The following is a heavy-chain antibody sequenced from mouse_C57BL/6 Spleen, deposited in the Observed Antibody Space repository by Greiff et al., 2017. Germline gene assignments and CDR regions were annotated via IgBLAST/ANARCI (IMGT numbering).Heavy chain of an antibody. Sequence: QVQLQQPGAELVRPGSSVKLSCKASGYTFTSYWMDWVKQRPGQGLEWIGNIYPSDSETHYNQKFKDKATLTVDKASSTAYMQLSSLTSEDSAVYDCARRFYYDYSRCAMDYWGQGTSVTVSS. CDR2: IYPSDSET. CDR3: ARRFYYDYSRCAMDY. V-gene: IGHV1-61*01. D-gene: IGHD2-4*01. J-gene: IGHJ4*01. CDR1: GYTFTSYW.